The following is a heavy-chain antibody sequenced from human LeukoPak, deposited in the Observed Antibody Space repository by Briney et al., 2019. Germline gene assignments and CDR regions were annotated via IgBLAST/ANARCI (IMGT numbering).Heavy chain of an antibody. CDR1: GFTFDDYG. D-gene: IGHD2-2*01. CDR2: INWNGGST. V-gene: IGHV3-20*04. J-gene: IGHJ4*02. CDR3: ARVGCSSTSCHPDY. Sequence: GGSLRLSCAASGFTFDDYGMSWVRQAPGKGLEWVSGINWNGGSTGYADSVKGRFTISRDNAKNPLYLQMNSLRAEDTALYYCARVGCSSTSCHPDYWGQGTLVTVSS.